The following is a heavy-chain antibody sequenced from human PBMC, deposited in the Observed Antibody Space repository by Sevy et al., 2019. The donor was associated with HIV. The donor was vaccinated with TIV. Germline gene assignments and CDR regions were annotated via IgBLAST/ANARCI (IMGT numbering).Heavy chain of an antibody. CDR2: IWNDRSNK. Sequence: GGSLRLSCAASGFTFSSYGMHWVRQAPGKGLEWVAVIWNDRSNKHYADSVKGRFTICRDNSKNTLYLQKKSLRAEDTAGYYCASLPNNYYDSSGSSGDDAFDIWGQGTMVTVSS. J-gene: IGHJ3*02. CDR1: GFTFSSYG. CDR3: ASLPNNYYDSSGSSGDDAFDI. D-gene: IGHD3-22*01. V-gene: IGHV3-33*01.